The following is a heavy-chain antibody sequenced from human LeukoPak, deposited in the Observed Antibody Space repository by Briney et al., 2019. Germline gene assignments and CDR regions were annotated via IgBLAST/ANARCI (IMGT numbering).Heavy chain of an antibody. Sequence: SETLSLTCTVSGGSISSYYWSWIRQPPGKGLEWIGYIYYSGSTNYNPSLRSRVTISVDTSKNQFSLKLSSVTAADTAVYYCARTGPRQLIDYWGQGTLVTVSS. D-gene: IGHD6-19*01. CDR1: GGSISSYY. CDR2: IYYSGST. CDR3: ARTGPRQLIDY. V-gene: IGHV4-59*01. J-gene: IGHJ4*02.